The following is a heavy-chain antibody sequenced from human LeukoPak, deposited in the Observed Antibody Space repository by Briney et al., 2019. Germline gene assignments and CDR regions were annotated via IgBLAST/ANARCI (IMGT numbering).Heavy chain of an antibody. CDR1: GFTFSSYG. V-gene: IGHV3-30*18. Sequence: GGSLRLSCAASGFTFSSYGMHWVRQAPGKGLEWVAVISYDGSNEYYADSVKGRFTVSRDNSKNTLYLQMNSLRAEDTAVYYCAKDSCSGGSCDFDYWGQGTLVTVSS. CDR3: AKDSCSGGSCDFDY. J-gene: IGHJ4*02. D-gene: IGHD2-15*01. CDR2: ISYDGSNE.